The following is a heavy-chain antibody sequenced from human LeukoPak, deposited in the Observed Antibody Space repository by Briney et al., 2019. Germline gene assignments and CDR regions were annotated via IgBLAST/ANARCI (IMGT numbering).Heavy chain of an antibody. CDR3: ARARRTYYYDSSGYYETPLYDY. CDR2: INPNSGGT. D-gene: IGHD3-22*01. J-gene: IGHJ4*02. V-gene: IGHV1-2*02. Sequence: ASVKVSCKASGYTFTGYYMLWVRQAPGQGLEWMGWINPNSGGTNYAQKFQGRVTMTRDTSISTAYMELSRLRSDDTAVYYCARARRTYYYDSSGYYETPLYDYWGQGTLVTVSS. CDR1: GYTFTGYY.